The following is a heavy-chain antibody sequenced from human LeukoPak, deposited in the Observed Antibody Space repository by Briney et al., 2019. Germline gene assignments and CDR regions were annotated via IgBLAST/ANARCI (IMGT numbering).Heavy chain of an antibody. J-gene: IGHJ4*02. V-gene: IGHV1-3*01. Sequence: ASVTVSCTASAYTFTSYAMHWVRQAPGQRLEWMGWINAGNGNTKYSQKFQGRVTITRDTSASTDYMELSSLRSEDTAVCYCARSPWNLKALPLDYWGQGTLVTVSS. D-gene: IGHD1-1*01. CDR3: ARSPWNLKALPLDY. CDR1: AYTFTSYA. CDR2: INAGNGNT.